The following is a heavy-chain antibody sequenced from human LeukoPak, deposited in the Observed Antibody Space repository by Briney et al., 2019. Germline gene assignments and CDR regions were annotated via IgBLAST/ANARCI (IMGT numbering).Heavy chain of an antibody. Sequence: PGRSLRLSCAASGFTFSSYGMHWVRQAPGKGLEWVAVISYDGSNKYYADSVKGRFTISRDSSKNTLYLQMNSLRAEDTAVYYCAKGLLWFGELLLYGMDVWGQGTTVTVSS. D-gene: IGHD3-10*01. CDR3: AKGLLWFGELLLYGMDV. CDR1: GFTFSSYG. J-gene: IGHJ6*02. CDR2: ISYDGSNK. V-gene: IGHV3-30*18.